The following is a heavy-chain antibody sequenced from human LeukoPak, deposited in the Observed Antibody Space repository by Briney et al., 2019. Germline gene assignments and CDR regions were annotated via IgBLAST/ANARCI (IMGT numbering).Heavy chain of an antibody. D-gene: IGHD3-9*01. CDR3: ARVGRRHVLGYFEPDY. J-gene: IGHJ4*02. Sequence: SVKVSCKASGYTFTSYGISWVRQAPGQGLEGMGWISAYNGNTNYAQKLQGRVTMTTDTSTSTAYMELRSLRSDDTAVYYCARVGRRHVLGYFEPDYWGQGTLVTVSS. CDR1: GYTFTSYG. CDR2: ISAYNGNT. V-gene: IGHV1-18*01.